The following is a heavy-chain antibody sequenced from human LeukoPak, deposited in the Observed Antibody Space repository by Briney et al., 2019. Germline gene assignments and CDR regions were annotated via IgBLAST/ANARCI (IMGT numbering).Heavy chain of an antibody. Sequence: GASVKVSCKASGYTFTSYDINWVRQATGQGLEWMGWMNPNSGNTGYAQKFQGRVIITKDESTRTVYLELTSLTSDDTAVYYCARDVHGDYGSGWFDPWGQGTLVSVSS. CDR2: MNPNSGNT. CDR3: ARDVHGDYGSGWFDP. CDR1: GYTFTSYD. J-gene: IGHJ5*02. V-gene: IGHV1-8*01. D-gene: IGHD4-17*01.